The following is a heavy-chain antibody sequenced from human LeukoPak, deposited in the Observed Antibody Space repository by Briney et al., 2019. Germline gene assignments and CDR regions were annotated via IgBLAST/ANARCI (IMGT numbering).Heavy chain of an antibody. Sequence: GGSLGLSCVASGFTFSIYAMSWVRQAPGKGLEWVSGLSGSGGSTYYADSVKGRFTISRDNSKNTLYLQVNSLRAEDTAVYYCAATNGALGDYFDYWGQGTLVTVSS. D-gene: IGHD2-8*01. CDR2: LSGSGGST. J-gene: IGHJ4*02. CDR1: GFTFSIYA. CDR3: AATNGALGDYFDY. V-gene: IGHV3-23*01.